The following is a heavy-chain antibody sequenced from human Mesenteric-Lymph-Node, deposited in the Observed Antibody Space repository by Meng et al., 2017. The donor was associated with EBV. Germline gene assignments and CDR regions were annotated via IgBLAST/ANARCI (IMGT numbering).Heavy chain of an antibody. Sequence: LLGGGGGLVQPGASLRLSCAASGFTFSSDAMSWVRQAPGKGLEWVSSISGNGVSKYYADSVKGRFTISRDNSKNTLYLEMNSLRAEDTAVYYCAKGGLAYNDNWGQGTLVTVSS. CDR2: ISGNGVSK. D-gene: IGHD2-21*01. J-gene: IGHJ4*02. CDR1: GFTFSSDA. V-gene: IGHV3-23*01. CDR3: AKGGLAYNDN.